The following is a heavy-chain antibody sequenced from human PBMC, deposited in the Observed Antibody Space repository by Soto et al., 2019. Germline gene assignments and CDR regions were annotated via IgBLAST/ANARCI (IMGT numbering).Heavy chain of an antibody. CDR3: ARESGDWPLNWFDP. V-gene: IGHV3-74*01. CDR2: ITSDGKSK. D-gene: IGHD2-21*02. CDR1: GFNLSNHW. J-gene: IGHJ5*02. Sequence: GSLGLSCAASGFNLSNHWMHWVRQRPAEGLVWVSRITSDGKSKAYAESVKGRFAISRDNAKNTLYLQMNGLTAEDTAVYYCARESGDWPLNWFDPWGQGTLVTVYS.